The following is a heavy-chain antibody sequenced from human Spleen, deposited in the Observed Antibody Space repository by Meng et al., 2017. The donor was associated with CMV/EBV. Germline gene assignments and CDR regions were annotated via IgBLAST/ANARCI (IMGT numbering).Heavy chain of an antibody. CDR1: GFTFDDCG. Sequence: GESLKISCAASGFTFDDCGMSWVRQAPGKGLEWVSGINGVGGSTDYADSVRGRFIISRDNAKNSLYLQINSLRVEDTAFYYCARRLAGAVDYWGQGTLVTVSS. D-gene: IGHD6-13*01. CDR3: ARRLAGAVDY. CDR2: INGVGGST. V-gene: IGHV3-20*04. J-gene: IGHJ4*02.